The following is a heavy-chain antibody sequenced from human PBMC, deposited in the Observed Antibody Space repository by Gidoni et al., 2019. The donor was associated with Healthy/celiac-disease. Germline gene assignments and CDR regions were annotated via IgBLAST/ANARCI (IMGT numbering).Heavy chain of an antibody. CDR1: GYSIRSGYY. CDR2: IYHSGCT. CDR3: ARDTGGSYGGGAVDY. D-gene: IGHD1-26*01. Sequence: QVQLQESGPGLVKPSETLSLTCTVSGYSIRSGYYWGWIRQPPGQGLEWLGSIYHSGCTYNNPSLKSRVTISVDTSKNQFSLKLSSVTAADTAVYYCARDTGGSYGGGAVDYWGQGTLVTVSS. J-gene: IGHJ4*02. V-gene: IGHV4-38-2*02.